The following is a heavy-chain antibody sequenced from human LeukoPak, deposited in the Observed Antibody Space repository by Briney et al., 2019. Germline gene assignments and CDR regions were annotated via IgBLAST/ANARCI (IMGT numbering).Heavy chain of an antibody. Sequence: GESLKISCKGSGYGFLSYWIGWVRQMPGKGLEWMGIIYPDDSDTRYSPSLQGQVTISVDRSINTAYLQWSSLKASDTAMYYCARFEILTGYYKYWGQGTLVTVSS. J-gene: IGHJ4*02. CDR2: IYPDDSDT. D-gene: IGHD3-9*01. V-gene: IGHV5-51*01. CDR3: ARFEILTGYYKY. CDR1: GYGFLSYW.